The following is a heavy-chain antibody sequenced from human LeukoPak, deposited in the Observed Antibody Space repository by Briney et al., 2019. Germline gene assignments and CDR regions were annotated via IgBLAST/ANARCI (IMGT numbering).Heavy chain of an antibody. CDR2: ISSSSSYI. Sequence: PGGSLRLSCAASGFTFSSYAMNWVRQAPGKGLEWVSSISSSSSYIYYADSVKGRFTISRDNAKNSLYLQMNSLRAEDTAVYYCARDVLDCSSTSCYTRSAAFDIWGQGTMVTVSS. CDR1: GFTFSSYA. CDR3: ARDVLDCSSTSCYTRSAAFDI. V-gene: IGHV3-21*01. D-gene: IGHD2-2*02. J-gene: IGHJ3*02.